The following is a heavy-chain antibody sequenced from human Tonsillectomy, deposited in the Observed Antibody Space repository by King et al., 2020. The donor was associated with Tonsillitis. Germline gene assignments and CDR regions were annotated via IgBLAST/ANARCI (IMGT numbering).Heavy chain of an antibody. Sequence: QLVQSGGGVVQPGRSLRLSCAASGFTFSSSAMHWVRQAPGKGLEWVALISYDGGNKYYADSVKGRFTISTDYSKNTLYLQMNRLRAEDTAVYYCARAQGSYYFNTADLDYWGQGTLVIVSS. CDR3: ARAQGSYYFNTADLDY. D-gene: IGHD3-10*01. CDR2: ISYDGGNK. J-gene: IGHJ4*02. V-gene: IGHV3-30*04. CDR1: GFTFSSSA.